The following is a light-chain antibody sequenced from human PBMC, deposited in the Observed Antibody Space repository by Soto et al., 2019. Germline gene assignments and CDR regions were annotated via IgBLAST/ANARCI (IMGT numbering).Light chain of an antibody. CDR1: QGIVTY. J-gene: IGKJ3*01. CDR3: QKYYGAPLT. V-gene: IGKV1-27*01. CDR2: GAS. Sequence: DIQMTQSPSSLSASVGDRVTITCRASQGIVTYLAWYQQKSGIPPKLLIYGASTLQSGVPSRFSGSGSGTDFTLTISSLQPEDVATYYCQKYYGAPLTFGPGTKVDI.